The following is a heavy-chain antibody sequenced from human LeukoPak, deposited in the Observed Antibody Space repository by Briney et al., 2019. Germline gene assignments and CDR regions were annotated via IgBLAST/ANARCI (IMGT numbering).Heavy chain of an antibody. CDR2: IYYSGST. J-gene: IGHJ6*03. CDR3: ARVGGGSYYYYYYMDV. V-gene: IGHV4-59*02. CDR1: GGSVSSYY. Sequence: SETLSLTCTVSGGSVSSYYWSWIRQPPGKGLEWIGYIYYSGSTNYNPSLKSRVTISVDTSKNQFSLKLSSVTAADTAVYYCARVGGGSYYYYYYMDVWGKGTTVTISS. D-gene: IGHD1-26*01.